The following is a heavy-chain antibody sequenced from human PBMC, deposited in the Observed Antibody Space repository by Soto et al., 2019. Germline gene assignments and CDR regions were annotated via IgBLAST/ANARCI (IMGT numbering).Heavy chain of an antibody. CDR3: ARGEAGVAGRLDY. CDR2: IYYSGSA. Sequence: QVQLQQSGPGLVKPSQTLSLTCTVSDASISPATFYWIRQLPGEALERIGYIYYSGSAYYNSYLRSRATLSLDTSKSECSLTLTSLTAADTAFYYCARGEAGVAGRLDYWGQGTLVTVSS. CDR1: DASISPATFY. J-gene: IGHJ4*02. V-gene: IGHV4-31*03. D-gene: IGHD6-19*01.